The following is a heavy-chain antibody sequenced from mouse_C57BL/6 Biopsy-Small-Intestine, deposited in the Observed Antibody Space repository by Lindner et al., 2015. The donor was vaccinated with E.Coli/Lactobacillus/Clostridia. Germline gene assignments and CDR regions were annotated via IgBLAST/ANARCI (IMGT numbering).Heavy chain of an antibody. Sequence: VQLQESGPELVRSGASVKISCKASGYSFTGNYMNWVKQSPEKSLEWIGEINPSTGGATYNQKFRAKATMTVDRSSSTVYIQFKSLTSEDSAVYYCARREVYYFDYWGQGTTLTVSS. CDR3: ARREVYYFDY. J-gene: IGHJ2*01. CDR1: GYSFTGNY. V-gene: IGHV1-42*01. CDR2: INPSTGGA.